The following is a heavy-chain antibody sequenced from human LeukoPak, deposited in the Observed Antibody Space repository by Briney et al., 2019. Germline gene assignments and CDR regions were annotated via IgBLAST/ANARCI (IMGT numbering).Heavy chain of an antibody. J-gene: IGHJ6*03. CDR2: ISWDGGST. CDR1: GFTFDDYA. CDR3: AKDKGYYYYMDV. V-gene: IGHV3-43D*03. Sequence: GGSLRLSCAASGFTFDDYAMHWVRQAPGKGLEWVSLISWDGGSTYYADSVKGRFTISRDNSKNSLYLQMNSLGAEDTALYYRAKDKGYYYYMDVWGKGTTVTVSS.